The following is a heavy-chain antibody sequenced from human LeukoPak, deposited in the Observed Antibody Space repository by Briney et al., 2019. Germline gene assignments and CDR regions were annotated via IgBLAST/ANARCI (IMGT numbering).Heavy chain of an antibody. Sequence: SETLSLTCAVYIDSFSNYHWNWIRQTPAKGLEWIGEVNESGGTNISPSLRSRVILSVDTSKNQFSLKLISVTVADTAVYYCARGQGATVPQVGKNWFDPWGQGTRVTVPS. CDR3: ARGQGATVPQVGKNWFDP. J-gene: IGHJ5*02. V-gene: IGHV4-34*01. CDR2: VNESGGT. D-gene: IGHD1-26*01. CDR1: IDSFSNYH.